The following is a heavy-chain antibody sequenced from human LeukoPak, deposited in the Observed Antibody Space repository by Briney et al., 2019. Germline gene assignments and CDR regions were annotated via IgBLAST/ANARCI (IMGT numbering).Heavy chain of an antibody. D-gene: IGHD2-15*01. CDR3: ARVGVAAKSSRYFDY. Sequence: PSQTLSLTCTVSGGSISSGDYYWSWLRPPPGKGLEWCGYIYYSGTTYYNPSLKSRVTISVDTSKKQFSLKLSSVTAADTAVYYCARVGVAAKSSRYFDYWGQGTLVTVSS. V-gene: IGHV4-30-4*01. J-gene: IGHJ4*02. CDR2: IYYSGTT. CDR1: GGSISSGDYY.